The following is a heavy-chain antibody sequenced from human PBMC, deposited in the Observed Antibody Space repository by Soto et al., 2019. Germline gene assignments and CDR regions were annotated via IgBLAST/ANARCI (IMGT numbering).Heavy chain of an antibody. Sequence: QVKLVQSGAEVREPGASVKVSCKASGYTFTNYGVSWVRQAPGQDLEWMGWIGGYKGNTNYAQKLQGRVTLTTDTSTSTAYMELRSLRSDDTAVYYCAPHTLDTGMPSGYWGQGTLVTVSS. CDR2: IGGYKGNT. CDR1: GYTFTNYG. D-gene: IGHD5-18*01. J-gene: IGHJ4*02. CDR3: APHTLDTGMPSGY. V-gene: IGHV1-18*01.